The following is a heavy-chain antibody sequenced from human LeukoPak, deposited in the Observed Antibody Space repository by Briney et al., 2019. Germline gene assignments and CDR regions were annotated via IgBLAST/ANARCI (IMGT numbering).Heavy chain of an antibody. CDR1: GFIFSYYN. Sequence: GGSLRLSCAASGFIFSYYNMNWVRQAPGKGLEWVSSISSGSSYIYYADSVKGRFTISRDNSKSTLYLQMNSLRAEDTAVYYCAKDRRAGYSSGCFDYWGQGTLVTVSS. V-gene: IGHV3-21*04. J-gene: IGHJ4*02. D-gene: IGHD6-19*01. CDR3: AKDRRAGYSSGCFDY. CDR2: ISSGSSYI.